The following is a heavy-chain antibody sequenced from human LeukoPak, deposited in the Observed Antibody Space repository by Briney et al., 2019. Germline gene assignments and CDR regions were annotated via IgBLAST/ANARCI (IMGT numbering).Heavy chain of an antibody. J-gene: IGHJ4*02. CDR1: GFTFDDYA. V-gene: IGHV3-43D*04. D-gene: IGHD2-2*02. CDR3: AKDIRPAATPGIFDY. Sequence: QPGGSLRLSCAASGFTFDDYAMHWVRQAPGKGLEWVSLISWDGGSTYYADSVKGRFTISRDNSKNSPYLQMNSLRAEDTALYYCAKDIRPAATPGIFDYWGQGTLVTVSS. CDR2: ISWDGGST.